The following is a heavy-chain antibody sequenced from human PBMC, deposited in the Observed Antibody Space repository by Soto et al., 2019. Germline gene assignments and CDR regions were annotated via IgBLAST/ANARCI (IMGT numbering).Heavy chain of an antibody. Sequence: PGGSLRLSCADSGFTVSSNYMSWVRQAPGKGLKWVSVIYRGGSTYYPNSVNGRFTISRDNSKNTLYLQMNSLRAEDTAVYYCAREPLTIWGNDAFDIWGQGRMVTVAS. V-gene: IGHV3-53*01. CDR3: AREPLTIWGNDAFDI. CDR1: GFTVSSNY. CDR2: IYRGGST. J-gene: IGHJ3*02. D-gene: IGHD7-27*01.